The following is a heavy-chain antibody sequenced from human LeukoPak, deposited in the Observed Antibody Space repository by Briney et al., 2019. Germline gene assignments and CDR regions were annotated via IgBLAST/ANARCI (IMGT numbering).Heavy chain of an antibody. CDR1: GLRFSDYY. V-gene: IGHV3-11*04. CDR3: ARDRELYYDILTDYYKNNWFDP. Sequence: PGGSLRLSCAASGLRFSDYYVSWIRQAPGKGLQWVSYISSGGDIMHYADSVKGRFTSSRDNAKNSLYPQMNSLRAEDTAVYYCARDRELYYDILTDYYKNNWFDPWGQGTLVTVSS. CDR2: ISSGGDIM. J-gene: IGHJ5*02. D-gene: IGHD3-9*01.